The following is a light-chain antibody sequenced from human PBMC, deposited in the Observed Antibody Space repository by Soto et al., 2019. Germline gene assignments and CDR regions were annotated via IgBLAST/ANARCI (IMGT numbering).Light chain of an antibody. J-gene: IGLJ2*01. Sequence: QSVLTQSPSASASPRPSVKLTCTLSSGHSNYAIAWHQQQSEKGPRYLMKLNSDGSHSKGDGIPDRFSGSSSGAERYLTISSLQSEDEADYYCQTWGSGIVVFGGGTKLTVL. CDR2: LNSDGSH. CDR3: QTWGSGIVV. V-gene: IGLV4-69*01. CDR1: SGHSNYA.